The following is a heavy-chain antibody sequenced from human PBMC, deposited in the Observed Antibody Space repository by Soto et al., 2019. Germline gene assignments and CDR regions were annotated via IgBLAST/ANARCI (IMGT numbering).Heavy chain of an antibody. CDR3: ARSLIYYDSSHAFDP. V-gene: IGHV3-48*02. D-gene: IGHD3-22*01. Sequence: GGSLRLSCAASGFNFCSYSMNWVRQAPGKGLEWVSYISSSSSTIYYADSVKGRFTISRDNAKNSLYLQMNSLRDEDTAVYYCARSLIYYDSSHAFDPWGQGTLVTVSS. CDR1: GFNFCSYS. CDR2: ISSSSSTI. J-gene: IGHJ5*02.